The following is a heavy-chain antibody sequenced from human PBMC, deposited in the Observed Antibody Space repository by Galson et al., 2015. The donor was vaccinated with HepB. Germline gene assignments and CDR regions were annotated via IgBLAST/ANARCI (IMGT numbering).Heavy chain of an antibody. CDR2: IRSKAYGGTT. D-gene: IGHD5-24*01. CDR3: TRLRRDGYNYYYYYGMDV. J-gene: IGHJ6*02. CDR1: GFTFGDYA. Sequence: SLRLSCAASGFTFGDYAMSWFRQAPGKGLEWVGFIRSKAYGGTTEYAASVKGRFTISRDDSKSIAYLQMNSLKTEDTAVYYCTRLRRDGYNYYYYYGMDVWGQGTTVTVSS. V-gene: IGHV3-49*03.